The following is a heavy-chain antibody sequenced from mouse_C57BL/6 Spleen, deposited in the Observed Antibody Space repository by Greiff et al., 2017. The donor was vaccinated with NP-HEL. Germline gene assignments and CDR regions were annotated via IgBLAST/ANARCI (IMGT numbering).Heavy chain of an antibody. Sequence: DVKLVESGGGLVQPGGSMKLSCVASGFTFSNYWMNWVRQSPEKGLEWVAQIRLKSDNYATHYAESVKGRFTISRDDSKSSVYLQMNNLRAEDTGIYYCTGGGGYDGFAYWGQGTLVTVSA. J-gene: IGHJ3*01. V-gene: IGHV6-3*01. CDR1: GFTFSNYW. CDR3: TGGGGYDGFAY. CDR2: IRLKSDNYAT. D-gene: IGHD2-2*01.